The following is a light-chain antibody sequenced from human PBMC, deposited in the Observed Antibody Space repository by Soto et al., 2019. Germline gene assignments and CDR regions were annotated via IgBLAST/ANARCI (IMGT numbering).Light chain of an antibody. J-gene: IGLJ3*02. CDR1: TGAVTSGYY. V-gene: IGLV7-43*01. Sequence: QAVVTQEPSPTVSPGGTVTLTCASSTGAVTSGYYPNWFQQKPGQAPTVLIYSTSKRHPWTPARFSGSLLGGKAALTLSGVQPEDEAEYYCLFFYADAWVFGGGTQLTVL. CDR2: STS. CDR3: LFFYADAWV.